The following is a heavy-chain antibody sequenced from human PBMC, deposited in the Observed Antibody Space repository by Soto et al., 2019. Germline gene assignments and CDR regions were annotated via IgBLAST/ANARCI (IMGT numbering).Heavy chain of an antibody. CDR3: ARDFLTRISWVSPTAQYSNYGMEV. CDR2: VSPYNGDT. V-gene: IGHV1-18*01. Sequence: QFQLVQSGDEVKKPGASVRFACKASGYTFISYALIWVRQAPGQGLEWIVRVSPYNGDTNYAQKFQGRVTINTDTSTNTAYVYLRGLKSDDTAVYLCARDFLTRISWVSPTAQYSNYGMEVCGHGRPVTVSS. D-gene: IGHD3-9*01. CDR1: GYTFISYA. J-gene: IGHJ6*02.